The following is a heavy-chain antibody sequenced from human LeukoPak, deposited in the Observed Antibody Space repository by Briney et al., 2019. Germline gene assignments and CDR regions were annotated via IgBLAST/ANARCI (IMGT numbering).Heavy chain of an antibody. J-gene: IGHJ4*02. CDR3: AICSGSIDY. CDR2: ISDSGGST. V-gene: IGHV3-23*01. CDR1: GFTLTSYT. D-gene: IGHD6-19*01. Sequence: GGSLRLSCAASGFTLTSYTMTWVRQAPGKGLEWVSGISDSGGSTYYADSVEGRFTISRDNSKNTLYLQMNSLRAEDTAVYYCAICSGSIDYWGQGTLVTVSS.